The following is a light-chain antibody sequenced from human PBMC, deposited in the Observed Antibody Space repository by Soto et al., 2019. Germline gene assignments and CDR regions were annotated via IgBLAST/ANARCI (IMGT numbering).Light chain of an antibody. CDR3: GTWDSSLKSVV. Sequence: QSVLTQPPSVSAAPGQTVTISCSGSSSNIEKSFVSWYQQLPGTAPRLLIYDNVERPSGIPDRFSGSKYGTSATLGITGLQTGDEAGYYCGTWDSSLKSVVFGGGTKLTVL. CDR1: SSNIEKSF. J-gene: IGLJ2*01. V-gene: IGLV1-51*01. CDR2: DNV.